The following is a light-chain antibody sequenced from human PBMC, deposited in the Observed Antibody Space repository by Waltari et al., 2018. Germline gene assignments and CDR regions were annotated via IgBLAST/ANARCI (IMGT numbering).Light chain of an antibody. CDR2: GNS. J-gene: IGLJ2*01. CDR1: SSNIGAGYD. CDR3: QSYDSSLSGHVV. Sequence: QSVLTQPPSVSGAPGQRVTISCTGSSSNIGAGYDVHWYQQLPGTAPKLPIYGNSNRPSGVPDRFSGSKSGTSAAQAITGLQAEDEADYYCQSYDSSLSGHVVFGGGTKLTVL. V-gene: IGLV1-40*01.